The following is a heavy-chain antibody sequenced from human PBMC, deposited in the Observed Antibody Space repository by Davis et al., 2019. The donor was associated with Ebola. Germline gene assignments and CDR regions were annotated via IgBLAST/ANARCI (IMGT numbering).Heavy chain of an antibody. CDR3: TRHDFWSGFDS. J-gene: IGHJ4*02. CDR2: INHSGST. D-gene: IGHD3-3*01. Sequence: SETLSLTCAVYGGSFSGYYWSWIRQPPGKGLEWIGEINHSGSTNYNPSLKSRVTISVDTSKNQFSLKLNSVAAADSAVYFCTRHDFWSGFDSWGQGALVTVSS. V-gene: IGHV4-34*01. CDR1: GGSFSGYY.